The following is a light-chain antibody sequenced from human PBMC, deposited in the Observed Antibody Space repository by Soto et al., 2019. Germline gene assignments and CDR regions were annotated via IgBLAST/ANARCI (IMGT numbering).Light chain of an antibody. J-gene: IGLJ2*01. CDR2: SDN. V-gene: IGLV1-44*01. CDR1: SSNIGSHT. CDR3: AAWDDTLNAAV. Sequence: QSVLTQPYSASGTPGQRVTISCSGSSSNIGSHTLNWYQQLPGSAPSLLIYSDNQRPSGVPGRFSGSTSGTSASLAIGGLQSEDEAEYYCAAWDDTLNAAVFGGGTKLTVL.